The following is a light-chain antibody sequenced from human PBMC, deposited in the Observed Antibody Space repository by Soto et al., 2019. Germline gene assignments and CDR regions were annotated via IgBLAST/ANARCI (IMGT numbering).Light chain of an antibody. V-gene: IGLV2-14*03. CDR1: SSDVGGYNF. J-gene: IGLJ1*01. Sequence: QSVLTQPASVSWSPGQSITISCTGTSSDVGGYNFVSWYQLYPGKAPKLMIYDVSDRPSGVSIRFSGSKSGNTASLTISGLQAEDEADYYCSSYTASSTLYVFGTGTKVTVL. CDR2: DVS. CDR3: SSYTASSTLYV.